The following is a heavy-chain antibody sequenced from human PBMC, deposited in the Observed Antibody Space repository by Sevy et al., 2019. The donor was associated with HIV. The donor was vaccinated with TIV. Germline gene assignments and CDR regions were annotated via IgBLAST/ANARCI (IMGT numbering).Heavy chain of an antibody. D-gene: IGHD5-18*01. CDR1: GFTFDDYA. V-gene: IGHV3-9*03. J-gene: IGHJ4*02. CDR2: ISWNSGSI. Sequence: GGSLRLSCAASGFTFDDYAMHWVRQAPWKGLEWVSGISWNSGSIGYADSVKGRFTISRDNAKNTLYLQMNSLRAEDMALYYCAKGGYSTASPIDYWGQGTLVTVSS. CDR3: AKGGYSTASPIDY.